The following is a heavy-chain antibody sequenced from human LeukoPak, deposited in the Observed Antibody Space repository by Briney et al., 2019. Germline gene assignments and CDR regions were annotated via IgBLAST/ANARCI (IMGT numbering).Heavy chain of an antibody. D-gene: IGHD1-26*01. CDR2: ISAYNGNT. V-gene: IGHV1-18*01. J-gene: IGHJ3*02. CDR3: VCVGATLDAFDI. Sequence: GASVKVSCKASGYTFTSYGISWVRQAPGQGLEWMGWISAYNGNTNCAQKLQGRVTMTTDTSTSTAYMELRSLRSDDTAVYYCVCVGATLDAFDIWGQGTMVTVSS. CDR1: GYTFTSYG.